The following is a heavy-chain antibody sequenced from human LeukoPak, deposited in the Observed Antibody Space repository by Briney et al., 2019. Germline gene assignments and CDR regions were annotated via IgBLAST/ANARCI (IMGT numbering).Heavy chain of an antibody. J-gene: IGHJ6*04. CDR2: ISSSSFYI. D-gene: IGHD3-10*02. CDR3: AELGITMIGGV. CDR1: GFTFSSYS. V-gene: IGHV3-21*01. Sequence: GGSLRLSCAASGFTFSSYSMNWVRQVPGKGLEWVSSISSSSFYIYYANSLKGRFTISRDNAKNSLYLQLNSLRAEDTAVYYCAELGITMIGGVWGKGTTVTISS.